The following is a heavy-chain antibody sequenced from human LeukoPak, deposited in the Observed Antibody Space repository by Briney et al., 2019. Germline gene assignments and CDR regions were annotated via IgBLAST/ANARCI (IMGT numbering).Heavy chain of an antibody. Sequence: GGSLRLSCAASGFTFSTYSMHWVRQAPGKGLEWVSRIKTDESSPSYADSVKGRFTISRDNAKNTLYLLMHSLRAEDTAVYFCTRYYGSGTYALDIWGQGTMVTVSS. V-gene: IGHV3-74*01. CDR3: TRYYGSGTYALDI. CDR2: IKTDESSP. J-gene: IGHJ3*02. CDR1: GFTFSTYS. D-gene: IGHD3-10*01.